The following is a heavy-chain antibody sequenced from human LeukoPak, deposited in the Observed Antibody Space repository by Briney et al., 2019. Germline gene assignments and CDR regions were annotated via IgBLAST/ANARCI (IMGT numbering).Heavy chain of an antibody. CDR2: ISGGGGAT. D-gene: IGHD3-10*01. V-gene: IGHV3-23*01. Sequence: PGGSLRLSCAASGFTFSYPMSWVRQSPGKGLEWVSTISGGGGATYYADSVKGRFTISRDNSEKTLYLQMNSLRVEDTAVYYCARSYGPGSHYPYDYWGQGTLLTVSS. J-gene: IGHJ4*02. CDR1: GFTFSYP. CDR3: ARSYGPGSHYPYDY.